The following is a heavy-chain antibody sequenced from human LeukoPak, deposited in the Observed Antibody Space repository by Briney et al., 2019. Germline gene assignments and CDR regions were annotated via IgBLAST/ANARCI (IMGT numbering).Heavy chain of an antibody. CDR2: ITSGSTDI. CDR1: GFYFSSYN. D-gene: IGHD1-1*01. J-gene: IGHJ6*03. CDR3: ARVEATTGRNYHYSYMDV. V-gene: IGHV3-21*01. Sequence: PGGSLRLSCGASGFYFSSYNMNWVRQAPGKGLEWVSSITSGSTDIFYADSVKGRFTISRDNAKNSLHLQMYSLRAEDTAVYFCARVEATTGRNYHYSYMDVWGKGPTVTVSS.